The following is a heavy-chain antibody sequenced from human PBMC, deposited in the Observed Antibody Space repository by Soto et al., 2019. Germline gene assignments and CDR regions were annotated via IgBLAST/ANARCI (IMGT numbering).Heavy chain of an antibody. CDR3: ARDSRRAMGRGRYDY. D-gene: IGHD3-10*01. J-gene: IGHJ4*02. Sequence: PGESLKISCKVSGYSFTSYWIGWVRQMPGKGLEWMGIIYPSDSDTRYGPSFQGQVTISADKSLSTAYLQWSSLKASDTAMYYCARDSRRAMGRGRYDYWGQGTLVTVSS. CDR1: GYSFTSYW. V-gene: IGHV5-51*01. CDR2: IYPSDSDT.